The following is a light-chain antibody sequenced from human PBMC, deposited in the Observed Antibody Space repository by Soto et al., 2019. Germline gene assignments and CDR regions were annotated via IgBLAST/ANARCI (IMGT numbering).Light chain of an antibody. V-gene: IGKV1-39*01. Sequence: DIQMTQSPSSLSASVGDRVTITCRASQSISSYLNWYQQKPGKAPKLLIYAASSLQSGVPPRFSGSGSGTDFTLTISSLQPEDFATYYCQKYNSAPLTFGGGTKVDIK. CDR3: QKYNSAPLT. CDR2: AAS. J-gene: IGKJ4*01. CDR1: QSISSY.